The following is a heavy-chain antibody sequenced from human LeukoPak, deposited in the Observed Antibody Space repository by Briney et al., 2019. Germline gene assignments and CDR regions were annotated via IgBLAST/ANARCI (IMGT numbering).Heavy chain of an antibody. V-gene: IGHV7-4-1*02. CDR2: INTNPGNP. Sequence: ASVKVSCKASGYTFTSYAMNWVRQAPGPGLEWMGWINTNPGNPTYAQGFTGRFVFSLDTSVSTAYLQISSLKAEDTAVYYCARSPLGYGGSVEYFDYWGQGTLVTVSS. CDR1: GYTFTSYA. J-gene: IGHJ4*02. CDR3: ARSPLGYGGSVEYFDY. D-gene: IGHD4-23*01.